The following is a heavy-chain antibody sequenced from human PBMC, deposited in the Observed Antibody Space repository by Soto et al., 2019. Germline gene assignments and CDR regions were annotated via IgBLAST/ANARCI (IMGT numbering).Heavy chain of an antibody. CDR3: ARDRTLWEQQLVPLGY. CDR2: ISYDGSNK. J-gene: IGHJ4*02. D-gene: IGHD6-13*01. CDR1: GFTFSSYA. V-gene: IGHV3-30-3*01. Sequence: QVQLVESGGGVVQPGRSLRLSCAASGFTFSSYAMHWVRQAPGKGLEWVAVISYDGSNKYYADSVKGRFTISRDNSKNKLYLQMNSLRAEDTAVYYCARDRTLWEQQLVPLGYWGQGTLVTVSS.